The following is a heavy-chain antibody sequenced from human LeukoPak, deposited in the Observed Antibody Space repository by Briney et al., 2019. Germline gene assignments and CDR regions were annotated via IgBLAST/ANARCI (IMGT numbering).Heavy chain of an antibody. J-gene: IGHJ3*02. V-gene: IGHV4-34*01. D-gene: IGHD2-2*02. CDR2: INHSGST. CDR3: ARGAIPRAFDI. CDR1: GGSFSGYY. Sequence: SETLSLTCAVYGGSFSGYYWSWIRQPTGKGLEWIGEINHSGSTNYNPSLKSRVTISVDTSKNQFSLKLSSVTAADTAVYYCARGAIPRAFDIWGQGTMVTVSS.